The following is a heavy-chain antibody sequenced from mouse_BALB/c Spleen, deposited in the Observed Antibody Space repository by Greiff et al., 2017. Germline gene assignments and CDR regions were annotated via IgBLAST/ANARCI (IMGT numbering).Heavy chain of an antibody. CDR3: ARSDYRYLFAY. Sequence: QVQLKESGAELARPGASVKMSCKASGYTFTSYTMHWVKQRPGQGLEWIGYINPSSGYTNYNQKFKDKATLTADKSSSTAYMQLSSLTSEDSAVYYCARSDYRYLFAYWGQGTLVTVSA. J-gene: IGHJ3*01. CDR2: INPSSGYT. V-gene: IGHV1-4*01. CDR1: GYTFTSYT. D-gene: IGHD2-14*01.